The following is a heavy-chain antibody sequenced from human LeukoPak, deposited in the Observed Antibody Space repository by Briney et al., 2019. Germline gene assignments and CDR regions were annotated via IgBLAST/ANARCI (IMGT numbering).Heavy chain of an antibody. D-gene: IGHD1-26*01. CDR2: ISSSSSTT. Sequence: GGSLRLSCAASGFTFSSYSMNWVRQAPGKGLEWVSFISSSSSTTYYADSVKGRFTISRDNAKNSLYLQMNSLRAEDTAVYYCARDRGGSYSAIDYWGQGTLVTVSS. CDR1: GFTFSSYS. J-gene: IGHJ4*02. CDR3: ARDRGGSYSAIDY. V-gene: IGHV3-48*04.